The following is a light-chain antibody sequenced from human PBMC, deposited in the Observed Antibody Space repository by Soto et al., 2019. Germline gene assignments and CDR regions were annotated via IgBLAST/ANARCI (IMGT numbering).Light chain of an antibody. Sequence: DIQMTQSPSSLSASIGDRVTISCRASQAISTYLNWYQQKPGKAPKVLIYAASSLQSGVPSRFSGSGSGTDFTLTISSLQPEYFATYYCQQSYSTPLTFGGGTKVEIK. CDR3: QQSYSTPLT. V-gene: IGKV1-39*01. CDR1: QAISTY. CDR2: AAS. J-gene: IGKJ4*01.